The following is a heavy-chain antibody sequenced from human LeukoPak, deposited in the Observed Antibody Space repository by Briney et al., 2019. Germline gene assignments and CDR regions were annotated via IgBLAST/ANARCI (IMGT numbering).Heavy chain of an antibody. CDR3: ASGVGCSSTSCYKAGGEFDY. V-gene: IGHV4-61*02. Sequence: PSRTLSLTCTVSGGSISSGSYYWSWIRQPAGKGLEWIGRIYTSGSTNYNPSLKSRVTISVDTSKNQFSLKLSSVTAADTAVYYCASGVGCSSTSCYKAGGEFDYWGQGTLVTVSS. CDR2: IYTSGST. J-gene: IGHJ4*02. D-gene: IGHD2-2*02. CDR1: GGSISSGSYY.